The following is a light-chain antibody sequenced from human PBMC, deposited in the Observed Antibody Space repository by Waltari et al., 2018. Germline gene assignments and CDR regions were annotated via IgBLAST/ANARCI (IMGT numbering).Light chain of an antibody. CDR2: YDS. Sequence: SYVVSQSPPVSVAPGEPARITCGGDNIGSKSVHWYQQRPGQAPVLVISYDSDRPSGIPERFSGSNSGNTATLTISWVEAEDEADYYCLVWHSTIDHQGVFGGGTKLTVL. CDR1: NIGSKS. V-gene: IGLV3-21*04. CDR3: LVWHSTIDHQGV. J-gene: IGLJ2*01.